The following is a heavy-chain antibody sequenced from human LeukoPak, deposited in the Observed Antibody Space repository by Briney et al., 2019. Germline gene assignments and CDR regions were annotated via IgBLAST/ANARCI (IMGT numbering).Heavy chain of an antibody. Sequence: GGSLRLSCEAYGFTLGDHWMSWVRQAPGKGPEWVAHIKEDGSMVSYVDSVKGRFTISRDNAKNSVYLQMNSLRVEDTAVYFCARVVTWFDPWGQGSLVTVSS. CDR2: IKEDGSMV. CDR1: GFTLGDHW. CDR3: ARVVTWFDP. V-gene: IGHV3-7*04. J-gene: IGHJ5*02.